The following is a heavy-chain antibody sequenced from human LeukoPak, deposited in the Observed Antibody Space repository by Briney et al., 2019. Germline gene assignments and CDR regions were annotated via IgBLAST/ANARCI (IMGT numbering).Heavy chain of an antibody. CDR1: GGSISSSTYY. J-gene: IGHJ4*02. V-gene: IGHV4-39*01. CDR3: ARRYCSSTSCLLDY. Sequence: PSETLSLTCTVSGGSISSSTYYWDWIRQPPGKGLEWIGSLYYTGTTYYNPSLKGRVTISVDTSKNQFSLKLSSVTAADTAVYYCARRYCSSTSCLLDYWGQGTLVTVSS. CDR2: LYYTGTT. D-gene: IGHD2-2*01.